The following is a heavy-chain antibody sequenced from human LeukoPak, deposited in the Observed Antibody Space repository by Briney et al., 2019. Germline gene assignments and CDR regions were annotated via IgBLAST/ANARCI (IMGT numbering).Heavy chain of an antibody. J-gene: IGHJ4*02. V-gene: IGHV3-30-3*01. CDR1: GFTFSNYA. D-gene: IGHD1-14*01. Sequence: GRSLRLSCAATGFTFSNYAIHWGSQAPGKGLEWVAFISDDGSRQHYADSVKGRFTISRVNAKNTLNLQMSSLRAEDTAVYYCAKVSGGNYWGQGTLVTVSS. CDR3: AKVSGGNY. CDR2: ISDDGSRQ.